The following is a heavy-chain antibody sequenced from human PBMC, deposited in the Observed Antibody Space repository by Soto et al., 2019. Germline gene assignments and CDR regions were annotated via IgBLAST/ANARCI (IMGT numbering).Heavy chain of an antibody. D-gene: IGHD4-17*01. CDR2: IYYSGST. V-gene: IGHV4-39*01. CDR3: ARQSTVTTFIYYYYGMDV. Sequence: SETLSLTCTVSGGSISSSSYYWGWIRQPPGKGLEWIGSIYYSGSTYYNPSLKSRVTISVDTSKNQFSLKLSSVTAADTAVYYCARQSTVTTFIYYYYGMDVWGKGTTVTVST. CDR1: GGSISSSSYY. J-gene: IGHJ6*04.